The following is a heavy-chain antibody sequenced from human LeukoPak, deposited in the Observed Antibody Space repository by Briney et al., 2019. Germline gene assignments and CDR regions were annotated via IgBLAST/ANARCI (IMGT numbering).Heavy chain of an antibody. D-gene: IGHD6-13*01. CDR3: AKAGIAAAGALYYFDY. Sequence: GGSLRLSCAASGFTFSSYAMSWVRQAPGKGLEWVSAISGSGGSTYYADSVKVRFTISRDNSKNTLYLQMNSLRAEDTAVYYCAKAGIAAAGALYYFDYWGQGTLVTVSS. V-gene: IGHV3-23*01. J-gene: IGHJ4*02. CDR2: ISGSGGST. CDR1: GFTFSSYA.